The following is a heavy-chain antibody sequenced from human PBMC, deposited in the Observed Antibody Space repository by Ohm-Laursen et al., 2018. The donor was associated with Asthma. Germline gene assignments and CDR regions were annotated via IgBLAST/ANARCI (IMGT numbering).Heavy chain of an antibody. CDR2: INSDGSST. J-gene: IGHJ4*02. CDR1: GFTFSGYW. CDR3: AKDVLGFVAAAQD. D-gene: IGHD6-13*01. V-gene: IGHV3-74*01. Sequence: SLRLSCAASGFTFSGYWMQWVRQAPGKGLVWVSRINSDGSSTTYADSVRGRFTISRDNAKNTLYLQINSLRAEDTAVYYCAKDVLGFVAAAQDWGQGTLVTVSS.